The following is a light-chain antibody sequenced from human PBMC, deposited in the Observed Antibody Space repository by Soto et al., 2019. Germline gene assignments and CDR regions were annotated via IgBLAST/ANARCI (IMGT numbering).Light chain of an antibody. CDR1: QSVSSSY. J-gene: IGKJ5*01. CDR3: QQYGSSIT. CDR2: GAS. V-gene: IGKV3-20*01. Sequence: DIVLTQSPGTLSLSPGERATLSCMASQSVSSSYLAWYQQKPGQAPRILIYGASSRATGIPDRFSGGGSGTDFTLTISRLEPEDFAVYYCQQYGSSITFGQGTRLEIK.